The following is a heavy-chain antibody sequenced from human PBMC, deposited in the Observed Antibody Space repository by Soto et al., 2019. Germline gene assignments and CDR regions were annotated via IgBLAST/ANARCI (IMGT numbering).Heavy chain of an antibody. Sequence: EVQLVESGGGLVQPGESLRLSCVVSGFTISSYWMHWVRQAPGKGLVWVSRINGDGSSTNYADSVKGRFTISRDNAKNTLYLQMNTRRAEDTAVYYCAIAVAGPTAIAYWGQGNQVTVSS. CDR3: AIAVAGPTAIAY. V-gene: IGHV3-74*01. CDR1: GFTISSYW. CDR2: INGDGSST. D-gene: IGHD6-19*01. J-gene: IGHJ4*02.